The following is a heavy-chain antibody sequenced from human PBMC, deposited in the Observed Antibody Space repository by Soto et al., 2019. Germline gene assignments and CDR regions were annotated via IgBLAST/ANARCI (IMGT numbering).Heavy chain of an antibody. V-gene: IGHV3-74*01. D-gene: IGHD2-15*01. CDR2: INSDGSST. CDR3: ARGGPYCSGGSCYLNYYYGMDV. Sequence: GSLRLSCAASGFTLSSYWMHWVRQAPGKGLVWVSRINSDGSSTSYADSVKGRFTISRDNAKNTLYLQMNSLRAEDTAVYYCARGGPYCSGGSCYLNYYYGMDVWGQGTTVTVSS. J-gene: IGHJ6*02. CDR1: GFTLSSYW.